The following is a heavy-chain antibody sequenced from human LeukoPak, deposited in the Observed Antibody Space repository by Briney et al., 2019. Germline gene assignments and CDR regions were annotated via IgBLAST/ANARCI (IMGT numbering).Heavy chain of an antibody. CDR1: GGSFSGYY. Sequence: PSETLSLTCAVYGGSFSGYYWSWIRQPPGKGLEWIGEINHSGSTNYNPSLKSRVTISVDTSKNQFSLKLSSVTAADTAVYYCARGYCSGGSCYPQFDPWGQGTLVTVSS. CDR2: INHSGST. J-gene: IGHJ5*02. D-gene: IGHD2-15*01. CDR3: ARGYCSGGSCYPQFDP. V-gene: IGHV4-34*01.